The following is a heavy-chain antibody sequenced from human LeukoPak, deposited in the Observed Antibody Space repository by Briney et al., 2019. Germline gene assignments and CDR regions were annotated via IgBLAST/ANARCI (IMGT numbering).Heavy chain of an antibody. CDR1: GITLSNYG. CDR3: AKRGVVIRVILVGFHKEAYYFDS. V-gene: IGHV3-23*01. D-gene: IGHD3-22*01. J-gene: IGHJ4*02. Sequence: GGSLRLSCAVSGITLSNYGMSWVRQAPGKGLEWVAGISDSGGSTNYADSVKGRSTISRDNPKNTLYLQMNSLRAEDTAVYFCAKRGVVIRVILVGFHKEAYYFDSWGQGALITVSS. CDR2: ISDSGGST.